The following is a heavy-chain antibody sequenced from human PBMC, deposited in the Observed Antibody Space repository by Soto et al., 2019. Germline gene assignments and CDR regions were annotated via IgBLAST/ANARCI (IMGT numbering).Heavy chain of an antibody. CDR3: AREGRCSSTSCYGSYGMDV. D-gene: IGHD2-2*01. V-gene: IGHV1-8*01. Sequence: RASVKVSCKASGYTFTSYDINWVRQATGQGLEWMGWMNPNSGNTGYAQKFQGRVTMTRNTSISTAYMELSSLRSEDTAVYYCAREGRCSSTSCYGSYGMDVWGQGTTVTVSS. CDR2: MNPNSGNT. CDR1: GYTFTSYD. J-gene: IGHJ6*02.